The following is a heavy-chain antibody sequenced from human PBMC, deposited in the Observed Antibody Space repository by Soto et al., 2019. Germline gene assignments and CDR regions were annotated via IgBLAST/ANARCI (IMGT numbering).Heavy chain of an antibody. CDR1: GGTFSDYV. V-gene: IGHV4-34*01. CDR3: ARDFCDRNDYTTIWFDP. J-gene: IGHJ5*02. Sequence: SETLSLTCDVYGGTFSDYVWSWISKTQGKGLQWIGQIYHTGNAYYNPSLKSRVTISVDTSKNQFSLKLTSVTAADAALYYCARDFCDRNDYTTIWFDPWGQGTLVTVSS. CDR2: IYHTGNA. D-gene: IGHD4-4*01.